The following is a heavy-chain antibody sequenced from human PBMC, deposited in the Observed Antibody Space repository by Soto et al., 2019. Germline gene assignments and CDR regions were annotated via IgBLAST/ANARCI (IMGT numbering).Heavy chain of an antibody. V-gene: IGHV3-49*03. D-gene: IGHD2-8*01. Sequence: PGGSLRLSCTASVFTVGDYAMSWLRQAPGKGLEWVGFIRSKAYGGTTEYAASVKGRFTISRDDSKSIAYLQMNSLKTEDTAVYYCTRDTEDCTNGVCFHAYFDYWGQGTLVTVSS. CDR2: IRSKAYGGTT. CDR3: TRDTEDCTNGVCFHAYFDY. CDR1: VFTVGDYA. J-gene: IGHJ4*02.